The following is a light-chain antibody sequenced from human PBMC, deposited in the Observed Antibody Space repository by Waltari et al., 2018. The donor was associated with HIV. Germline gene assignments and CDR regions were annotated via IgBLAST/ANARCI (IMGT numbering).Light chain of an antibody. CDR2: EVP. CDR3: CSYAGSSWV. J-gene: IGLJ3*02. CDR1: SSDVGGYNF. V-gene: IGLV2-23*02. Sequence: QSALTQPASVSGSPGQSITISCTGTSSDVGGYNFVSWYQQYPGKVPKLMVYEVPKRPSGVSNRFSGSKSGNTASLTISGLQAEDEADYYCCSYAGSSWVFGGGTKLTVL.